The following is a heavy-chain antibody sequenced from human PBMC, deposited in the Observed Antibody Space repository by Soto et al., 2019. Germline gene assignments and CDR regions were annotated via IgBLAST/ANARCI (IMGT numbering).Heavy chain of an antibody. J-gene: IGHJ6*02. CDR3: ARGRGYRVPLLAYYYDGMDV. Sequence: PSQTLSLTCAISGDSFSSNSAALNWIRQSPSRGLEWLGRTYYRSKWYNDYAVSVRSRITINPDTSKNQFSLQLNSVTPEDTAVYYCARGRGYRVPLLAYYYDGMDVWGQRTTVTGSS. CDR1: GDSFSSNSAA. D-gene: IGHD5-12*01. CDR2: TYYRSKWYN. V-gene: IGHV6-1*01.